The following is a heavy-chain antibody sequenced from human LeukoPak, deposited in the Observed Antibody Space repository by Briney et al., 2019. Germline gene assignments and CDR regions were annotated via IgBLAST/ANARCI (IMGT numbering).Heavy chain of an antibody. J-gene: IGHJ4*02. CDR1: GGSISSSNW. Sequence: PSETLSLTCAVSGGSISSSNWWSWVRQPPGKGLEWIGEIYHSGSTNYNPSLKSRVTISVDKSKNQFSLKLSSVTAADTAVYYCARVKVTMVRGVIITSYYFDYWGQGTLATVSS. D-gene: IGHD3-10*01. CDR2: IYHSGST. CDR3: ARVKVTMVRGVIITSYYFDY. V-gene: IGHV4-4*02.